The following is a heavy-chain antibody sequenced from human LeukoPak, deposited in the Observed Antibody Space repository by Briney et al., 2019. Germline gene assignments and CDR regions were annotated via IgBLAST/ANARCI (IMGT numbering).Heavy chain of an antibody. V-gene: IGHV3-23*01. CDR2: ISGSGLRT. CDR3: ATSLSSGYYIDY. Sequence: PGGSLRLSCAASGFTFSNYAMIWVRQAPGKGLEWVSSISGSGLRTNYADSVKGRFTISRDHSKNTLYLQMNTLKPEDTAVYYCATSLSSGYYIDYWGQGTLVTVSS. J-gene: IGHJ4*02. D-gene: IGHD3-22*01. CDR1: GFTFSNYA.